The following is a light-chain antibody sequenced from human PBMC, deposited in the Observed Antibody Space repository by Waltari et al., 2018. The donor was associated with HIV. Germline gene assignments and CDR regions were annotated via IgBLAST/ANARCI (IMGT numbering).Light chain of an antibody. CDR3: QQYKNWPPRT. Sequence: EVVMTQSPVTLSVSPGERATLSCRASQSVDSDLAWYQQKLGQAPRLLIYRASIRATGVPARFSGSGSGTEFTLTISSLQSEDFAVYYCQQYKNWPPRTFGQGTKVEIK. V-gene: IGKV3-15*01. CDR2: RAS. J-gene: IGKJ1*01. CDR1: QSVDSD.